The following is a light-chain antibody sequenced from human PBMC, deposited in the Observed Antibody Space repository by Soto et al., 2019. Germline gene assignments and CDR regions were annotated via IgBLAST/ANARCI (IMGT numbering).Light chain of an antibody. CDR2: KAS. J-gene: IGKJ1*01. CDR1: QSISSW. CDR3: QQYNSYSGT. V-gene: IGKV1-5*03. Sequence: DIELTQSPSTLSASVGDSVTITCRASQSISSWLAWYQQKPGQAPKILIYKASSLASGVPSRFRGSGSGTEFTLTISRLQPDDFETYDCQQYNSYSGTFGQGTKVDI.